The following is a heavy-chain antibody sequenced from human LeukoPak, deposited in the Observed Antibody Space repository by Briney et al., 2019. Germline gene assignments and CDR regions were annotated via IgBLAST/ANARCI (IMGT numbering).Heavy chain of an antibody. D-gene: IGHD3-10*01. J-gene: IGHJ3*01. CDR3: ARDTHYYGSGSPAFDF. Sequence: GGSLRLSYEASGFSFSSYSMNWVRQAPGKGLEWVSYISFSSATIHYADSVKGRFTISRDNAKNSLYLQMNSLRAEDTALYYCARDTHYYGSGSPAFDFWGRGTMVTVSS. V-gene: IGHV3-48*01. CDR2: ISFSSATI. CDR1: GFSFSSYS.